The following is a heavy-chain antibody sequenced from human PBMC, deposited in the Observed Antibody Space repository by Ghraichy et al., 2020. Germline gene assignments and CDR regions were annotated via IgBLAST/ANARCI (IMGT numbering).Heavy chain of an antibody. CDR2: IYTSGST. CDR1: GGSISSGSYY. CDR3: ARTYYYDSSGYYSGPNFDY. Sequence: SETLSLTCTVSGGSISSGSYYWSWIRQPAGKGLEWIGRIYTSGSTNYNPSLKSRVTISVDTSKNQFSLKLSSVTAADTAVYYCARTYYYDSSGYYSGPNFDYWRQGTLVTVSS. J-gene: IGHJ4*02. D-gene: IGHD3-22*01. V-gene: IGHV4-61*02.